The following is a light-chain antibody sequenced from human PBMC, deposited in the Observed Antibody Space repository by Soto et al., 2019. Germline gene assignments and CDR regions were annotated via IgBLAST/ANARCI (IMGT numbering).Light chain of an antibody. CDR2: GAS. CDR1: QSIGGN. Sequence: EIVVTQSPATLSVSPGERATLSCRASQSIGGNLAWYQQKPGQAPRLLIFGASTRATGIPARFSGSGSGTDFTLTISRLEPEDFAVYYCQQYGSSPPITFGQGTRLEIK. V-gene: IGKV3-20*01. J-gene: IGKJ5*01. CDR3: QQYGSSPPIT.